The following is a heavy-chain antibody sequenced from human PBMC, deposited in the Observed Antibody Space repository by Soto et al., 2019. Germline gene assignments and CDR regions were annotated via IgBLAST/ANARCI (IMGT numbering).Heavy chain of an antibody. CDR1: GFTFSSYA. CDR2: ISGSGAST. V-gene: IGHV3-23*01. D-gene: IGHD3-3*01. J-gene: IGHJ4*02. CDR3: AKIMRFLEGSDPFDY. Sequence: GGSLRLSCAASGFTFSSYAMSWVRQAPGKGLEWVSAISGSGASTYYADSVKGRFTISRDNSKNTLYLQMNSLRAEDTAVYYRAKIMRFLEGSDPFDYWGQGTLVTVSS.